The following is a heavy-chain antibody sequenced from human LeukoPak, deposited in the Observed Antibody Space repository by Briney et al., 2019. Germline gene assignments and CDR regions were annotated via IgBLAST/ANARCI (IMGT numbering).Heavy chain of an antibody. CDR1: GGSISSYY. CDR3: ARDRIDGRGYFDY. CDR2: IYYSGST. Sequence: SETLYLTCTVSGGSISSYYWSWIRQPPGKGLEWIGYIYYSGSTNYNPSLKSRVTISVDTSKNQFSLKLSSVTAADTAVYYCARDRIDGRGYFDYWGQGTLVTVSS. D-gene: IGHD2/OR15-2a*01. J-gene: IGHJ4*02. V-gene: IGHV4-59*01.